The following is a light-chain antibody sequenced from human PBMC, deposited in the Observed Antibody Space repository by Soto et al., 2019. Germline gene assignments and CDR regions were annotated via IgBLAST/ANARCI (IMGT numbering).Light chain of an antibody. J-gene: IGLJ2*01. Sequence: QSVLTQPASVSGSPGQSITISCTGTSRDVGAYDYVSWYQQHPGKAPKLMIYEVSNRPSGVSNRFSGSKSGNTASLTISGLQAEDEADYYCSSYTSSSTPVVFGGGTKLTVL. CDR3: SSYTSSSTPVV. CDR2: EVS. CDR1: SRDVGAYDY. V-gene: IGLV2-14*01.